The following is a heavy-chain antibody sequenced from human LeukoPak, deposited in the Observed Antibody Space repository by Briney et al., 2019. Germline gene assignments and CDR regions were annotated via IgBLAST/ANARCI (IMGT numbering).Heavy chain of an antibody. J-gene: IGHJ4*02. Sequence: SGTLSLTCTVSGGSISSYYWSWIRQPPGKELEWIGYIYYRGNTNYNPSLKSRVTMAVDTSKNQFSLKVSSVTAADTAVYYCARAGNNWSFDYWGQGTLVTVSS. CDR1: GGSISSYY. V-gene: IGHV4-59*01. D-gene: IGHD1-1*01. CDR3: ARAGNNWSFDY. CDR2: IYYRGNT.